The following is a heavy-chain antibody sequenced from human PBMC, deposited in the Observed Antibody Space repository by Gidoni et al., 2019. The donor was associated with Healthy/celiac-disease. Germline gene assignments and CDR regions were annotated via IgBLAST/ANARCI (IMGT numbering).Heavy chain of an antibody. CDR2: ISAYNGNT. CDR3: AREAGIAVAGYYYYGMDV. D-gene: IGHD6-19*01. V-gene: IGHV1-18*04. J-gene: IGHJ6*02. CDR1: GYTFTSYG. Sequence: QVQLVQSGAEVKKPGASVKVSCRASGYTFTSYGISWVRQAPGKGLEWLGWISAYNGNTNYAQKLQGRVTMTTDTSTSTAYMELRSLRSDDTAVHYCAREAGIAVAGYYYYGMDVWGQGTTVTVSS.